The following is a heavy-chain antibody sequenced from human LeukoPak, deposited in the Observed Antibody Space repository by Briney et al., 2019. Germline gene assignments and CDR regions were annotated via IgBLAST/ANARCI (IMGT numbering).Heavy chain of an antibody. CDR1: GGTFSSYA. D-gene: IGHD2-2*01. CDR3: ARMCSSTSCYPRGNWFDP. Sequence: AASVKVSCKASGGTFSSYAISWVRQAPGQGHELMGGIIPIFGTGNYAQKFQGRVTITTDESTSTAYMELSSLRSEDTAVYYCARMCSSTSCYPRGNWFDPWGQGTLVTVSS. V-gene: IGHV1-69*05. CDR2: IIPIFGTG. J-gene: IGHJ5*02.